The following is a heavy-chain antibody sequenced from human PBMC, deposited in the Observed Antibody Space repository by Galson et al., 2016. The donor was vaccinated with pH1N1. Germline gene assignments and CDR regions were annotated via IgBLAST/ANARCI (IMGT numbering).Heavy chain of an antibody. CDR2: INPNSGGT. Sequence: SVKVSCKASGYTFTGYYIHWVRQAPGQGLVWMGCINPNSGGTNYAQNFQDRVTMTWDTSITTAYMELSRLRSDDTAMFYSARARDWYFDVWGRGTLVSVSS. V-gene: IGHV1-2*02. CDR1: GYTFTGYY. J-gene: IGHJ2*01. CDR3: ARARDWYFDV.